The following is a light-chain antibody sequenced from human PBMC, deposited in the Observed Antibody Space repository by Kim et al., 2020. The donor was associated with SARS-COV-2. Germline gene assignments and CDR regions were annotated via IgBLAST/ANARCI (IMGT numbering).Light chain of an antibody. Sequence: SYELTQPPSVSVAPGKTARITCGGNNIGDKGVHWYQQKPGQAPVLVIYYDSDRPSGIPERFSGSNSGNTATLTISRVEAGDEADYYCQGWDSTSDVVFGGGTQLTVL. CDR2: YDS. V-gene: IGLV3-21*04. CDR1: NIGDKG. CDR3: QGWDSTSDVV. J-gene: IGLJ2*01.